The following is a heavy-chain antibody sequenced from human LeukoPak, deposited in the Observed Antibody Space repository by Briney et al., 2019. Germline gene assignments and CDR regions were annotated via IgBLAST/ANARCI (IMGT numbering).Heavy chain of an antibody. CDR3: ARQRGMITIFGVVIIGWFDP. CDR1: GGSISSSSYY. D-gene: IGHD3-3*01. J-gene: IGHJ5*02. V-gene: IGHV4-39*01. Sequence: SETLSLTCTVPGGSISSSSYYWDWIRQPPGKGLEWIGSIYYSGSTYYNPSLKSRVTISVDTSKNQFSLKLSSVTAADTAVYYCARQRGMITIFGVVIIGWFDPWGQGTLVTVSS. CDR2: IYYSGST.